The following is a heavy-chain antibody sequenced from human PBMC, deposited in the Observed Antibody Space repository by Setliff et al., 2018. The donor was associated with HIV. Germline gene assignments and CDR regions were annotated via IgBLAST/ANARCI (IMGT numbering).Heavy chain of an antibody. CDR1: GGSIVIGGFY. CDR3: ARDLHANYHVVDI. CDR2: VYYTGKT. V-gene: IGHV4-31*03. Sequence: SETLSLTCSVSGGSIVIGGFYYSWIRHRPGKGLEWIGTVYYTGKTYYNPSLQSRLTMSADTSKNQFSLKMKSVTAADTAVYFCARDLHANYHVVDIWGPGTMVTVSS. D-gene: IGHD2-2*01. J-gene: IGHJ3*02.